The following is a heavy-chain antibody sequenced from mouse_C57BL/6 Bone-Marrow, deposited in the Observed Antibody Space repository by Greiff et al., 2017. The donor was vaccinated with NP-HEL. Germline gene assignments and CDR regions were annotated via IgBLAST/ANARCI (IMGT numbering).Heavy chain of an antibody. V-gene: IGHV2-2*01. Sequence: VQVVESGPGLVQPSQSLSITCTVSGFSLTSYGVHWVRQSPGKGLEWLGVIWSGGSTDYNAAFISRLSISKDNSKSQVFFKMNSLQADDTAIYYCARRSNYDDYAMDYWGQGTSVTVSS. CDR2: IWSGGST. CDR1: GFSLTSYG. J-gene: IGHJ4*01. CDR3: ARRSNYDDYAMDY. D-gene: IGHD2-5*01.